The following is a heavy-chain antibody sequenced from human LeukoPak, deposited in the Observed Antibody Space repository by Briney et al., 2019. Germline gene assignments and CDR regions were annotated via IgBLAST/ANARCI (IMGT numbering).Heavy chain of an antibody. Sequence: TTGGSLRLSCAASGFIFSSAWMTWVRQAPGKGLEWVGHIKNKSNGETTDYAAPVKGRFTISRDDSKNTLYLQMNSLRTEDTAVYYCARGLCTSTSCYQGPFDFWGQGTLVTVSS. V-gene: IGHV3-15*01. CDR2: IKNKSNGETT. CDR1: GFIFSSAW. D-gene: IGHD2-2*01. J-gene: IGHJ4*02. CDR3: ARGLCTSTSCYQGPFDF.